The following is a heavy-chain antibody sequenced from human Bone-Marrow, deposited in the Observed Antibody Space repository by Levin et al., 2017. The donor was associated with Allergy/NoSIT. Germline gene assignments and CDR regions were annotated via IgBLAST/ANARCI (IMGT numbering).Heavy chain of an antibody. D-gene: IGHD6-25*01. CDR1: GLTVRYTY. Sequence: GASVKVSCAASGLTVRYTYMSWVRQAPGKGLEWVSIIYSDGTTDYADPVKGRFIISKDNSKNTLHLQMNSLRAEDTAIYFCARDLIAAAPGGYYYYGLDLWGQGTTVTVSS. V-gene: IGHV3-66*01. CDR3: ARDLIAAAPGGYYYYGLDL. J-gene: IGHJ6*02. CDR2: IYSDGTT.